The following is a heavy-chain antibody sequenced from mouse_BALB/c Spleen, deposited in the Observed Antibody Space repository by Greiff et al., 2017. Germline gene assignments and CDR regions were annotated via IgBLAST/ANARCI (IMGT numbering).Heavy chain of an antibody. V-gene: IGHV2-9*02. CDR1: GFSLTSYG. CDR2: IWAGGST. D-gene: IGHD2-3*01. CDR3: ARDYDERQGAMDY. Sequence: VQLQQSGPGLVAPSQSLSITCTVSGFSLTSYGVHWVRQPPGKGLEWLGVIWAGGSTNYNSALMSRLSISKDNSKSQVFLKMNSLQTDDTAMYYCARDYDERQGAMDYWGQGTSVTVSS. J-gene: IGHJ4*01.